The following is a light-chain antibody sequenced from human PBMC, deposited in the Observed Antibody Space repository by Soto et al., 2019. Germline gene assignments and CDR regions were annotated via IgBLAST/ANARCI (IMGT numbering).Light chain of an antibody. CDR2: DVN. CDR3: ASYTAASTMV. J-gene: IGLJ2*01. Sequence: QSVLTQPRSVSGSPGQSVTISCTGTSSDVGGYHYVSWYQQHPGKAPKLMIYDVNIRPSGVSHRFSGSKSGNAASLTISGLQAEDEADYSCASYTAASTMVFGGGTKVTVL. V-gene: IGLV2-11*01. CDR1: SSDVGGYHY.